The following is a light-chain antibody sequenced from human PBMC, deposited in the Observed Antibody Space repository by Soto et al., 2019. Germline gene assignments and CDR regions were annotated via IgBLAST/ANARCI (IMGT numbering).Light chain of an antibody. Sequence: DIKMTQPPSTLSGSGGDRVTITCGASQTLCSWLAWYQQKPGKAPKLLIYKASTLQSGIPSSFSGSGSGKEFTLTISSLPPDDFATCYCQHSNRYSEAFRRGTKV. CDR2: KAS. V-gene: IGKV1-5*03. CDR3: QHSNRYSEA. CDR1: QTLCSW. J-gene: IGKJ1*01.